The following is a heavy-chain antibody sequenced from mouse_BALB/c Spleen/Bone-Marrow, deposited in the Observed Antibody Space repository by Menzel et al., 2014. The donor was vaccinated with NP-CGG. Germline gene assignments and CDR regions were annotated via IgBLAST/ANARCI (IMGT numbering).Heavy chain of an antibody. CDR3: ARWSTGTLDY. J-gene: IGHJ2*01. CDR2: ISSGSSTI. V-gene: IGHV5-17*02. D-gene: IGHD4-1*01. Sequence: EVQVVESGGGLVQPGGSRKLSCAASGFTFSSFGMHWVRQAPEKGLEWVAYISSGSSTIYYADTVKGRFTISRDNPKNTLFLQMTSLRSEDTAMYYCARWSTGTLDYWGQGTTLTVSS. CDR1: GFTFSSFG.